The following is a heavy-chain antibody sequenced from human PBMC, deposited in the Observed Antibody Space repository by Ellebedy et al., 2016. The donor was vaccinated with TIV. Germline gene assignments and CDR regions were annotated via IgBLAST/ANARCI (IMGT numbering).Heavy chain of an antibody. CDR3: ARVLTVAGPFDY. V-gene: IGHV3-23*01. CDR1: GFTFRMYS. CDR2: ISGNAGRT. Sequence: SGFSGFTFRMYSMAWVRQAPGKGLQWVADISGNAGRTEYADSVKGRFTISRDNAKNTLYLQMNSLRAEDTAVYYCARVLTVAGPFDYWGQGTLVTVSS. D-gene: IGHD6-19*01. J-gene: IGHJ4*02.